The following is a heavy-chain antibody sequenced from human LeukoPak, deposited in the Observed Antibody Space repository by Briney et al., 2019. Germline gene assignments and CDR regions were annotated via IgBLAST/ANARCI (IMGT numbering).Heavy chain of an antibody. CDR3: ARDVEYSSSAGDY. CDR1: GFTFSSYG. CDR2: IWYDGSNK. D-gene: IGHD6-6*01. Sequence: GRSLRLSCAASGFTFSSYGMHWVRQAPGKGLEWVAVIWYDGSNKYYADSVKGRFTISRDNSKNTLYLQMSSLRAEDTAVYYCARDVEYSSSAGDYWGQGTLVTVSS. V-gene: IGHV3-33*01. J-gene: IGHJ4*02.